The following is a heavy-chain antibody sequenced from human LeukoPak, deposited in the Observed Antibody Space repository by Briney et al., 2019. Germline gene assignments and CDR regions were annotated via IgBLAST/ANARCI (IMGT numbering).Heavy chain of an antibody. CDR1: GLTFSSYE. CDR2: ISGSGETI. J-gene: IGHJ1*01. V-gene: IGHV3-48*03. CDR3: IPPAAGLRRTISTEYFQH. Sequence: PGGSLRLSCAAAGLTFSSYEMYWVRQAPGKGLEWVSYISGSGETIYYADPVKGRFTISRDNANKSLYLHMSSLRVEDTAIYYCIPPAAGLRRTISTEYFQHWGQGALVTVSS. D-gene: IGHD6-13*01.